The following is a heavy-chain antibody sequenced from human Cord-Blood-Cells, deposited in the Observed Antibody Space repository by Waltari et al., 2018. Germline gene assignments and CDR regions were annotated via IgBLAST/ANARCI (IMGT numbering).Heavy chain of an antibody. CDR3: ASKDGYNDY. J-gene: IGHJ4*02. CDR1: GGSISSSSYY. CDR2: IYYSGST. Sequence: QLQLQESGPGLVKPSETLSLTCTVSGGSISSSSYYWGWLRQPPGKGLAWIGSIYYSGSTFYNASLKSRVTISVDTSKNQFSLKRSTVTAADTAVYYCASKDGYNDYWGQGTLVTVSS. D-gene: IGHD5-12*01. V-gene: IGHV4-39*01.